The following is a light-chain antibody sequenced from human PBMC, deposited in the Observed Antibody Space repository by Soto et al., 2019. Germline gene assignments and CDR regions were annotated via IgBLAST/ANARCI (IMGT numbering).Light chain of an antibody. CDR1: QDISNY. CDR2: DAS. Sequence: DIQMTQSPSSLSASVGDRVTITCQASQDISNYLNWYQQKPGKAPKLLIYDASNLETGGPSRFTGSGSGTDFTFTISSLQPEDIATYYCQQYGNLPRTFGQGTKVEIK. V-gene: IGKV1-33*01. J-gene: IGKJ1*01. CDR3: QQYGNLPRT.